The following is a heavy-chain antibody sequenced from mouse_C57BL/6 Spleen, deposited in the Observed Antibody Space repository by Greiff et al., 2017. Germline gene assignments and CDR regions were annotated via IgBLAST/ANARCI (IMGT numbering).Heavy chain of an antibody. J-gene: IGHJ3*01. CDR2: IYPSDSET. CDR1: GYTFTSYW. CDR3: ARDGDYDEGWLAY. D-gene: IGHD2-4*01. Sequence: QVQLQQPGAELVRPGSSVKLSCKASGYTFTSYWMDWVKQRPGQGLEWIGNIYPSDSETYYNQKFKDKATLTVDKSSSTAYMQLSSLTSEDSAVYYCARDGDYDEGWLAYWGQGTLVTVSA. V-gene: IGHV1-61*01.